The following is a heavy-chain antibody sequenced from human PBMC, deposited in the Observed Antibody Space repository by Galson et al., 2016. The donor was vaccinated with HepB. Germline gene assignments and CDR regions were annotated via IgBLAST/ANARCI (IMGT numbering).Heavy chain of an antibody. CDR1: GFTFNSYG. CDR3: ARDPSDITLIVAAIGYYYGMDA. Sequence: SLRLSCAGSGFTFNSYGMHWVRQAPGKGLEWVAAISYDGTNKYYGDSVKGRFVISRDNSKKTLYLEMNSLRPEDTAVYYCARDPSDITLIVAAIGYYYGMDAWGQGTTVTVSS. J-gene: IGHJ6*02. CDR2: ISYDGTNK. V-gene: IGHV3-30*09. D-gene: IGHD3-22*01.